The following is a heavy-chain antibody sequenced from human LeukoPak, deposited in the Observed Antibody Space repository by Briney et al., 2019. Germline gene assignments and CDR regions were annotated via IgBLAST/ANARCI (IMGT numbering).Heavy chain of an antibody. V-gene: IGHV3-21*01. J-gene: IGHJ4*02. CDR2: ITSSSSYI. CDR3: ARHVVGVGFDY. Sequence: GGSLRLSCAASGFTFSNAWMNWVRQAPGKGLEWVSSITSSSSYIYYADSVKGRFTISRDNAKKSLYLQMNSLRAEDTAVYYCARHVVGVGFDYWGQGTLVTVSS. CDR1: GFTFSNAW. D-gene: IGHD3-22*01.